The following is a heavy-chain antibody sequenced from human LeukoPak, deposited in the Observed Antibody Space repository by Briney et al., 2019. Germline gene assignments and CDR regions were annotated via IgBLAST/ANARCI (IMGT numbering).Heavy chain of an antibody. D-gene: IGHD6-13*01. CDR2: IYTSGST. J-gene: IGHJ6*02. CDR1: GGSISSYY. Sequence: SETLSLTCTVSGGSISSYYWSWIRQPAGKGLEWIGRIYTSGSTNYNPSLKSRVTMSVDTSKNQFSLKLSSVTAADTAVYYCARESGYSSSWELYYYYGMDVWGQRTTVTVSS. V-gene: IGHV4-4*07. CDR3: ARESGYSSSWELYYYYGMDV.